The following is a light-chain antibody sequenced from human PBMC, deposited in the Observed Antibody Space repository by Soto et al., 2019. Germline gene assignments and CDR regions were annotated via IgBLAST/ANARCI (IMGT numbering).Light chain of an antibody. Sequence: EIVLTQSPATLSLSPGERATLSCRASQSVSSYLAWYQQKPGQAPRLLIYDTSNRATSIPARFSGSGSGTDFTLTISGLEPEDFAVYYCHQRSNWQTFGQGTKVEIK. V-gene: IGKV3-11*01. CDR2: DTS. J-gene: IGKJ1*01. CDR3: HQRSNWQT. CDR1: QSVSSY.